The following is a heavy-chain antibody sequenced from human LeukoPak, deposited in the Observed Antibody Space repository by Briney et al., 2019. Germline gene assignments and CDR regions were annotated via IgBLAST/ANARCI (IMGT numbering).Heavy chain of an antibody. V-gene: IGHV4-30-4*01. CDR2: IYDSGST. Sequence: SETLSLTCTVSGGSIRSGDYYWSWIRQPPGKGLEWIGYIYDSGSTYYNPSLKSRVTISVDTSKNQFSLKLSSVTAADTAVYYCARGDKYYYDSSGYYSDYWGQGTLVTVSS. D-gene: IGHD3-22*01. CDR1: GGSIRSGDYY. CDR3: ARGDKYYYDSSGYYSDY. J-gene: IGHJ4*02.